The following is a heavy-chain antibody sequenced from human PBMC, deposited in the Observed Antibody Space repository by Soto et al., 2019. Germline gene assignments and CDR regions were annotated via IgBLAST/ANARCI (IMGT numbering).Heavy chain of an antibody. CDR2: INHSKST. CDR3: ARGIHLMAAVQGDAPDKYYFDY. Sequence: SETLSLTCAVYGGSFSGYYWSWIRQPPGKGLEWIGEINHSKSTNQNPSLKSRVTISVDTSKNQFSLRLRSVTAADRAVYYCARGIHLMAAVQGDAPDKYYFDYWSQGTVVTVSS. V-gene: IGHV4-34*01. CDR1: GGSFSGYY. D-gene: IGHD6-25*01. J-gene: IGHJ4*02.